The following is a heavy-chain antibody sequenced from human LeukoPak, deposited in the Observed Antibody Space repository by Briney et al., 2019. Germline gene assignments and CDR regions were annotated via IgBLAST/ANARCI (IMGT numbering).Heavy chain of an antibody. D-gene: IGHD2-15*01. CDR1: GFTFSDYA. J-gene: IGHJ6*03. CDR3: AKDTSAWWYHRAYMNV. V-gene: IGHV3-23*01. Sequence: GGSLRLSCAASGFTFSDYAMSWVRQAPGGGLEWVSAISGSGDKIFHADSVKGRFTTSRDNSKNTLSLQMSSLRVEDSAVYFCAKDTSAWWYHRAYMNVWGTGTTVTVSS. CDR2: ISGSGDKI.